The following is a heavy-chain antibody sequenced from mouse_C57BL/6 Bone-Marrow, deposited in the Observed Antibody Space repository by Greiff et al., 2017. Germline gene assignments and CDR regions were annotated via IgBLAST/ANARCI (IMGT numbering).Heavy chain of an antibody. Sequence: EVQLVESGGGLVQPKGSLKLSCAASGFSFNTYAMNWVRQAPGKGLEWVARIRSKSNNYATYYADSVKDRFTISRDDSESMLYLQMNNLRTEDTAMYYCVRGYYGSSADWYVDVWGTGTTVTVSS. CDR3: VRGYYGSSADWYVDV. CDR1: GFSFNTYA. D-gene: IGHD1-1*01. J-gene: IGHJ1*03. V-gene: IGHV10-1*01. CDR2: IRSKSNNYAT.